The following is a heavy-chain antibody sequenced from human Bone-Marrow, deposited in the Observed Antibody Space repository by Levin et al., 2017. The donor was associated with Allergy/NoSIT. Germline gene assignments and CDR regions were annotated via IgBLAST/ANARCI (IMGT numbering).Heavy chain of an antibody. CDR3: ARRGDYGDYDA. V-gene: IGHV4-59*08. CDR1: GGSINTYY. CDR2: VSDTGST. D-gene: IGHD4-17*01. J-gene: IGHJ5*02. Sequence: SETLSLTCTVSGGSINTYYWTWIRQSPGRGLEWIGFVSDTGSTKHNPSLQSRVTISVDTSKNQFSLKLRSVTAADTAVYYCARRGDYGDYDAWGQGTLVTVSS.